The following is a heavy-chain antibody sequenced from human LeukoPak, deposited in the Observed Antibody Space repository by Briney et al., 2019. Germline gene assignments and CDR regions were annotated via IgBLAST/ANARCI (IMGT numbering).Heavy chain of an antibody. Sequence: PSQTLSLTCTVSGGSISSGGSYWSWIRQPPGKGLEWVGYIYHSGSTYYNPSLKSRVTISVDRSKNQFSLKLSSVTAADTAVYYCARDRGSTRVDAFDIWGQGTMVTVSS. J-gene: IGHJ3*02. V-gene: IGHV4-30-2*01. CDR3: ARDRGSTRVDAFDI. CDR2: IYHSGST. D-gene: IGHD2-2*01. CDR1: GGSISSGGSY.